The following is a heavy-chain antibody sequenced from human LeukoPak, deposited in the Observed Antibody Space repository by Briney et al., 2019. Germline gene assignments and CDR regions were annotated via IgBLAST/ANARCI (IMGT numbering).Heavy chain of an antibody. CDR1: GGSISSSSYY. D-gene: IGHD1-7*01. J-gene: IGHJ2*01. CDR3: ARHGDWNFDGGYFDL. Sequence: SETLSLTCTVSGGSISSSSYYWGWIRQPPGKGLEWIGSIYYSGSTYYNPSLKSRVTISVDTSKNQFSLKLSSVTAADTAVYYCARHGDWNFDGGYFDLWGRGTLVTVSS. V-gene: IGHV4-39*01. CDR2: IYYSGST.